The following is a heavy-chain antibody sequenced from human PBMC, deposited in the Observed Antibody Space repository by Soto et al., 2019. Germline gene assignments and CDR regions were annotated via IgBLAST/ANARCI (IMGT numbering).Heavy chain of an antibody. D-gene: IGHD3-22*01. J-gene: IGHJ4*02. CDR2: IGPESGAT. Sequence: VASVKVSCKASGYTFTGHYIHWVRQAPEQGPEWMGEIGPESGATRYAQKFQGRVTMTRDTSITTVYMELNNLSPDDTAVYYCGRGRSGQVVVFYWGQGTPVTVS. CDR1: GYTFTGHY. V-gene: IGHV1-2*02. CDR3: GRGRSGQVVVFY.